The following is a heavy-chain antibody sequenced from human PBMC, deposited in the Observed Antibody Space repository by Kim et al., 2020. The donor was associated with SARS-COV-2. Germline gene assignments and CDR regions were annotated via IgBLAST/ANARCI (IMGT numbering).Heavy chain of an antibody. J-gene: IGHJ1*01. D-gene: IGHD6-13*01. CDR1: GFTFSSYA. CDR3: AKGGIAAAGTNFQH. CDR2: ISGSGNST. V-gene: IGHV3-23*01. Sequence: GGSLRLSCAASGFTFSSYAMSWVRQAPGKGLEWVSVISGSGNSTYYADAVKGRFTISRDNSKNTLYLQMNSLRAEDTAVYYCAKGGIAAAGTNFQHWGQGTLVTVSS.